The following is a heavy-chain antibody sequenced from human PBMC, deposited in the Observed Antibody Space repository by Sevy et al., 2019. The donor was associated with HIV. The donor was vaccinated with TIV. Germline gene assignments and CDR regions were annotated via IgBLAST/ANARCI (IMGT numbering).Heavy chain of an antibody. CDR1: GYTFTSYG. CDR2: ISAYNGNT. D-gene: IGHD5-18*01. J-gene: IGHJ3*02. V-gene: IGHV1-18*01. CDR3: AVGGYSYGRSDAFDI. Sequence: ASVKVSCKASGYTFTSYGISWVRQAPGQGLEWMGWISAYNGNTNYAQKLQGRVTMTTDTSTSTAYMELRSLRSDDTAVYYCAVGGYSYGRSDAFDIWGQGTMVTVSS.